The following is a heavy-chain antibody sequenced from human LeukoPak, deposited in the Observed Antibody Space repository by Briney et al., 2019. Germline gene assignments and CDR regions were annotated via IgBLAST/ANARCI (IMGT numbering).Heavy chain of an antibody. J-gene: IGHJ4*02. CDR3: ARGPLSGSFYTFDY. CDR1: GGSISSYY. V-gene: IGHV4-59*01. Sequence: SETLSLTCTVSGGSISSYYWSWFRQPPGKGLEWIGYIYYSGSTNYNPSLKSRVTISVDTSKNQFSLKLDSVTAADTAVYYCARGPLSGSFYTFDYWGQGTLVTVSS. CDR2: IYYSGST. D-gene: IGHD1-26*01.